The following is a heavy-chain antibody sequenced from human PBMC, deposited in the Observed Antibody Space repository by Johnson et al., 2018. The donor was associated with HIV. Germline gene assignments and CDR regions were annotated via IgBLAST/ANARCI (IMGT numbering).Heavy chain of an antibody. CDR2: INSDGSST. CDR1: GFTFSSYW. V-gene: IGHV3-74*01. Sequence: VQLVESGGGLVQPGGSLRLSCAASGFTFSSYWMHWVRQAPGKGLVWVSRINSDGSSTSYADSVKGRFTISRDNAKNTLYLQMNSLRAEDTAVYYCVRGGTAYWDRVSAVDIWGQGTMVTVSS. J-gene: IGHJ3*02. D-gene: IGHD2-8*02. CDR3: VRGGTAYWDRVSAVDI.